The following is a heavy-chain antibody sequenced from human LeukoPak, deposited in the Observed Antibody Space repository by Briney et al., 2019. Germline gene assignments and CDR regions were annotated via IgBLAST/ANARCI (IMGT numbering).Heavy chain of an antibody. CDR3: ARGPPTAQYFQH. CDR1: GYTFTNCD. V-gene: IGHV1-8*03. D-gene: IGHD1-1*01. CDR2: INPNSANT. Sequence: GASVKVSCNASGYTFTNCDINWVRQASGQGLEWMGSINPNSANTGYAQKFQGRVTITRNTSISTVYMELSSLRSEDTAVYYCARGPPTAQYFQHWGQGTLVTVSS. J-gene: IGHJ1*01.